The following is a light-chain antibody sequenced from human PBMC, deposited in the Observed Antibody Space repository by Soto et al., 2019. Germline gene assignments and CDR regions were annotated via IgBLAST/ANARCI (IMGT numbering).Light chain of an antibody. CDR1: QSVSSSY. V-gene: IGKV3-20*01. Sequence: EIVLTQSPGTLSLSPGERATLSCRASQSVSSSYLAWYQQKPGQAPRLLIYGASSRATGIPDRFSGSGSGIDFTLTISRLEPEDFGVYYWQQYGSSPGTFGQGTKVEIK. CDR3: QQYGSSPGT. J-gene: IGKJ1*01. CDR2: GAS.